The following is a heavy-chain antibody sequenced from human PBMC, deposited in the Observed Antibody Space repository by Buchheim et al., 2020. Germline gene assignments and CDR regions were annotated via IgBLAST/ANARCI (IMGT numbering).Heavy chain of an antibody. CDR2: ISGSGTST. Sequence: VQLVESGGGVVQPGGSLRLSCAASGFTFSSYAMTWVRQAPGKGLEWVSTISGSGTSTYYADSVKGRFTISRDKSKKTLYLQMHSLRVEDTAVYYCAISGRPYFYGGNLDYWGQGT. CDR3: AISGRPYFYGGNLDY. V-gene: IGHV3-23*04. J-gene: IGHJ4*02. D-gene: IGHD4-23*01. CDR1: GFTFSSYA.